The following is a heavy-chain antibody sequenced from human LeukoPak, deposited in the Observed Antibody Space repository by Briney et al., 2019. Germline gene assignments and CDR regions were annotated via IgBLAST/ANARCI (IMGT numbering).Heavy chain of an antibody. Sequence: PSETLSLTCAVYGGSFSGYYWSWIRQPPGKGLEWIGEINHSGSTNYNPSLKSRVTISVDTSKNQFSLKLSSVTAADTAVYYCARGGIAVAKFNWFDPWGQGTLVTVSS. V-gene: IGHV4-34*01. CDR2: INHSGST. CDR3: ARGGIAVAKFNWFDP. CDR1: GGSFSGYY. D-gene: IGHD6-19*01. J-gene: IGHJ5*02.